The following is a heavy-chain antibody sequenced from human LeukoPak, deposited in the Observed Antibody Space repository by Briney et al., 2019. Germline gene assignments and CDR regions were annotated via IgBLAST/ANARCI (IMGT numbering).Heavy chain of an antibody. J-gene: IGHJ3*02. V-gene: IGHV4-30-4*08. CDR2: IYYSGST. D-gene: IGHD3-22*01. CDR1: GGSISSGDYY. Sequence: SETLSLTCTVSGGSISSGDYYWSWIRQPPGKGLEWIGYIYYSGSTYYNPSLKSRVTISVDTSKNQFSLKLSSVTAADTAVYYCARANYYDSSAYAFDIWGQGTMVTVSS. CDR3: ARANYYDSSAYAFDI.